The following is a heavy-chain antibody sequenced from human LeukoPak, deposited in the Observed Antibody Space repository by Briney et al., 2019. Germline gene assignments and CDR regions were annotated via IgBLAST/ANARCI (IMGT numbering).Heavy chain of an antibody. V-gene: IGHV3-30*02. CDR3: AKRLDYDRSDYLNRFDP. CDR2: IRSDASYK. J-gene: IGHJ5*02. Sequence: GGSLRLSCAASGFTFSYYGLDWVRQAPGKGLEWVAFIRSDASYKHYADSVKGRFTISRDNTKNTLYLEMSTLRDEDTAVYYCAKRLDYDRSDYLNRFDPWGQGTLVTVSS. D-gene: IGHD3-22*01. CDR1: GFTFSYYG.